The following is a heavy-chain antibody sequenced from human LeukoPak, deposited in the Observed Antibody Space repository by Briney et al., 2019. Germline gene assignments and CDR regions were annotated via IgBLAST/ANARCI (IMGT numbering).Heavy chain of an antibody. CDR1: GFTFDDYG. D-gene: IGHD3-10*01. Sequence: GGSLRLSCPASGFTFDDYGMSWVRQAPGRGLEWVSGINWNGGSTGYADSVKGRFTISRDNAKNSLYLQMNSLGAEDKALYHCAREARGMVDYWGHGTLVTVSS. CDR3: AREARGMVDY. V-gene: IGHV3-20*01. CDR2: INWNGGST. J-gene: IGHJ4*01.